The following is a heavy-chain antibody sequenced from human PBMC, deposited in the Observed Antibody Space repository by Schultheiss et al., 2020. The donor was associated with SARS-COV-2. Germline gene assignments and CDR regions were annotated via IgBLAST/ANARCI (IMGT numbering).Heavy chain of an antibody. J-gene: IGHJ5*02. CDR1: GFTFSSYA. V-gene: IGHV3-23*01. CDR3: AVRGVVQLENGNWFDP. CDR2: ISWNSGSI. Sequence: GGSLRLSCAASGFTFSSYAMSWVRQAPGKGLEWVSGISWNSGSIGYADSVKGRFTISRDNSKNTLYLQMNSLRAEDTAVYYCAVRGVVQLENGNWFDPWGQGTLVTVSS. D-gene: IGHD1-1*01.